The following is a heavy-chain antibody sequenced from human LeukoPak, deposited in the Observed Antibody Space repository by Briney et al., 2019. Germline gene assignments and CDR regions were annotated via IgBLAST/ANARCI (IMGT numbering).Heavy chain of an antibody. J-gene: IGHJ5*02. D-gene: IGHD1-14*01. CDR3: AKGPTAGT. V-gene: IGHV3-23*01. CDR2: INGAGDVI. Sequence: GGSLRLSCVVTGSTSIAYAMNWVRQAPGKGLEWVSVINGAGDVILYADSVRGRFTISRDMSKNTLYLQMNSLRVDDTAVYYCAKGPTAGTWGQGTLVTVSS. CDR1: GSTSIAYA.